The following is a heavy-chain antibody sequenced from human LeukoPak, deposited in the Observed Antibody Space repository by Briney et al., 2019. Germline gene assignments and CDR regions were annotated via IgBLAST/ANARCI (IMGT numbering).Heavy chain of an antibody. D-gene: IGHD7-27*01. CDR3: ARGRTNWYYFDS. J-gene: IGHJ4*02. V-gene: IGHV3-74*01. CDR2: INTDGSDT. Sequence: TGGSLRLSCAASGFTFSSFWMHWVRQAPGKGLVWVSRINTDGSDTDYADSVGGRFTISRDNAKNTLYLQMNSLRAEDTAVYYCARGRTNWYYFDSWGQGTLVTVSS. CDR1: GFTFSSFW.